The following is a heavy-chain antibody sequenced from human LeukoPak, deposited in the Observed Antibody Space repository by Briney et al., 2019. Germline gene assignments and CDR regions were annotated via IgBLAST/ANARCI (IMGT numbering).Heavy chain of an antibody. V-gene: IGHV4-38-2*02. Sequence: SETLSLTCTVSGYSISSGYYWGWIRQPPGKGLEWIGSIYHSGSTYYNPSLKSRVTISVDTSKNQFSLKLSSVTAADTAVYYCARDGRRWLQPSGGFDYWGQGTLVTVSS. J-gene: IGHJ4*02. D-gene: IGHD5-24*01. CDR1: GYSISSGYY. CDR3: ARDGRRWLQPSGGFDY. CDR2: IYHSGST.